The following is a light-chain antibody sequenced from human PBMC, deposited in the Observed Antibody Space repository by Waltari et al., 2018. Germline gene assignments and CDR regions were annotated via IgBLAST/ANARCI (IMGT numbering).Light chain of an antibody. CDR3: QQYGTSTGT. V-gene: IGKV3-20*01. Sequence: EIVLTQSPGTLSVSPGERATLSCRASQSVRSSYLAWYQQKPGQAPRLLIYGASSRAIGTQDRFSGSGSGTDFTLSISRLEPEDSAVYYCQQYGTSTGTFGQGTKVGIK. J-gene: IGKJ1*01. CDR1: QSVRSSY. CDR2: GAS.